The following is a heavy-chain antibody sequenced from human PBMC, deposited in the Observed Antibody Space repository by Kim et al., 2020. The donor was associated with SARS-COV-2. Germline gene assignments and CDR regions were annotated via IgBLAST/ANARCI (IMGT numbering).Heavy chain of an antibody. CDR1: GFTFDDYS. CDR2: ISGTGYGGTA. J-gene: IGHJ3*01. Sequence: GGSLRLSCTTSGFTFDDYSMSWFRQAPGKGLEWIGFISGTGYGGTADYAAAVDARFSISTGDSICIAYLQMTSLQPEVTAVSYCSTYVTLFDVFPSAFDV. V-gene: IGHV3-49*03. D-gene: IGHD3-10*02. CDR3: STYVTLFDVFPSAFDV.